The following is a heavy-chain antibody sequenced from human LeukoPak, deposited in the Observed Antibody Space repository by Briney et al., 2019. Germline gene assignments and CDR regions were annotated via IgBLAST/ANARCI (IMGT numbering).Heavy chain of an antibody. V-gene: IGHV4-59*08. CDR3: ARHGGLRGYYFDY. CDR2: IYYSGST. D-gene: IGHD3-16*01. CDR1: GGSISSYY. Sequence: SETLSLTCTVSGGSISSYYWSWIRQPPGKGLEWIGYIYYSGSTNYNPSLKSRVTISVDTSKNQFSLKLSSVTAADTAVYYRARHGGLRGYYFDYWGQGTLVTVSS. J-gene: IGHJ4*02.